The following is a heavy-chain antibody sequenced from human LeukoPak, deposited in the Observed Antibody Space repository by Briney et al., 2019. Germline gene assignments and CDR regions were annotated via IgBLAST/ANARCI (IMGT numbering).Heavy chain of an antibody. Sequence: GGSLRLSRAASGFTFSSYSMNWVRQATGKGLEWVSYISSSSSTIYYADSVKGRFTISRDNAKNSLYLQMNSLRAEDTAVYYCARRGFVAGLKGFSDYWGQGTLVTVSS. CDR3: ARRGFVAGLKGFSDY. V-gene: IGHV3-48*01. D-gene: IGHD6-19*01. CDR1: GFTFSSYS. CDR2: ISSSSSTI. J-gene: IGHJ4*02.